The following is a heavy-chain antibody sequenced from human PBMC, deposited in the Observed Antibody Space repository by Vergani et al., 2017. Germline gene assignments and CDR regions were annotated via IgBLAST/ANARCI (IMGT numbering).Heavy chain of an antibody. J-gene: IGHJ3*02. CDR1: GYSFTSYW. Sequence: EVQLVQSGAEVKKPGESLRISCKGSGYSFTSYWISWVRQMPGKGLEWMGRIDPSDSYTNYSPSFQGHVTISADKSISTAYLQWSSLKASDTAMYYCARKRITMVRGVIIGAFDIWGQGTMVTVSS. D-gene: IGHD3-10*01. CDR2: IDPSDSYT. CDR3: ARKRITMVRGVIIGAFDI. V-gene: IGHV5-10-1*03.